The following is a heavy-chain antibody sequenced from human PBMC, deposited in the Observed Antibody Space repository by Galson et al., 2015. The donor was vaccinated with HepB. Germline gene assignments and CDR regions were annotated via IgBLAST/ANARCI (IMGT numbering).Heavy chain of an antibody. CDR2: ISWNSGSI. CDR1: GFTFDDYG. V-gene: IGHV3-9*01. CDR3: AKDRTDYYYGMDG. J-gene: IGHJ6*02. Sequence: SLRLSCAASGFTFDDYGMHWVRQVPGKGLEWVSGISWNSGSIKYADSVKGRFTISRDNAKNSLYLQMNSLRAEDTALYYCAKDRTDYYYGMDGWGQGTTVTVTS.